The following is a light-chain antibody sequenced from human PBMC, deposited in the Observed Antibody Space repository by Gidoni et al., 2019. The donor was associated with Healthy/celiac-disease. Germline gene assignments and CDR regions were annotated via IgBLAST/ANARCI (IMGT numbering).Light chain of an antibody. J-gene: IGKJ4*01. CDR2: WAS. CDR3: QQYYRTPPT. Sequence: DIVMTQSPDSLAVSRGERATINCKSSQSVLYSSHNKNYLAWYQQKPGQPPKLLIYWASTRESGVPDRFSGSWSGTDFTLTISSLQAEDVAVYYCQQYYRTPPTFGGGTKVEIK. V-gene: IGKV4-1*01. CDR1: QSVLYSSHNKNY.